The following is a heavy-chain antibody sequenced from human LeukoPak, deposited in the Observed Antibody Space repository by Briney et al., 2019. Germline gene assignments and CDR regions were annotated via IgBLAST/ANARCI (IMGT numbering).Heavy chain of an antibody. J-gene: IGHJ4*02. CDR3: ARVIGSGGNYDSSGYYYPDFDY. D-gene: IGHD3-22*01. Sequence: GGSLRLSCAASGFTFSSYWMSWVRQAPGKGLEWVAVIWYDGSNKYYADSVKGRFTISRDNSKNTLYLQMNSLRAEDTAVYYCARVIGSGGNYDSSGYYYPDFDYWGQGTLVTVSS. CDR1: GFTFSSYW. V-gene: IGHV3-33*08. CDR2: IWYDGSNK.